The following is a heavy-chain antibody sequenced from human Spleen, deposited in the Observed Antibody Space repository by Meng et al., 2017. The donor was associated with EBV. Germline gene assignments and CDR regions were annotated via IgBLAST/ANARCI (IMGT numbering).Heavy chain of an antibody. D-gene: IGHD5-12*01. CDR2: PA. V-gene: IGHV1-69*01. J-gene: IGHJ5*02. CDR1: GRSFNGYT. Sequence: QMQLVHAGDEGKRPGVSLKGSCTASGRSFNGYTISWVRQAPGQGLEWLGGPADSAQKFQGRVTITAVDSTSTGHLELTSLGFEDTAIYYCTSRPRGGGYDRNWFDPWGQGTLVTVSS. CDR3: TSRPRGGGYDRNWFDP.